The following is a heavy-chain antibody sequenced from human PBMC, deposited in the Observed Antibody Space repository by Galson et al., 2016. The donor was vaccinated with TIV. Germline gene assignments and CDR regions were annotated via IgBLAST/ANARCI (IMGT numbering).Heavy chain of an antibody. CDR1: GYSFTTYW. D-gene: IGHD3-10*01. J-gene: IGHJ6*02. V-gene: IGHV5-51*01. CDR2: IYPGDSDT. Sequence: QSGAEVTKPGESLKISCKGSGYSFTTYWIGWVRQMPGKGLEWMGIIYPGDSDTRYSPSFRGQVTISADKSISTAYLQWSSLKASDTAMYYCARQDYYGSGSLKATDYSFYSGIDVWGQGTTVIVSS. CDR3: ARQDYYGSGSLKATDYSFYSGIDV.